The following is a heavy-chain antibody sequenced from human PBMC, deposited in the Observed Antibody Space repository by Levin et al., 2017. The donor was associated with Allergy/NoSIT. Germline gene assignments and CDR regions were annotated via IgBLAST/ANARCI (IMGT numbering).Heavy chain of an antibody. Sequence: SETLSLTCTVSGGSISSSSYYWGWIRQPPGKGLEWIGSIYYSGSTYYNPSLKSRVTISVDTSKNQFSLKLSSVTAADTAVYYCARSYLGVQGVLRTYYYYYYYMDVWGKGTTVTVSS. J-gene: IGHJ6*03. CDR2: IYYSGST. CDR3: ARSYLGVQGVLRTYYYYYYYMDV. D-gene: IGHD3-10*01. V-gene: IGHV4-39*01. CDR1: GGSISSSSYY.